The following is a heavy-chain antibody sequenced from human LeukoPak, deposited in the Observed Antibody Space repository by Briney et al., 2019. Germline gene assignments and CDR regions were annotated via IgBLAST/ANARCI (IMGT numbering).Heavy chain of an antibody. CDR3: ARTPYDFWSGYWRTQFDY. Sequence: PSETLSLTCTVYGGSISSSSYHWGWIRQPPGKGLEWIGSIYYSGSTYYNPSLKSRVTISVDTSKNQFSLKLSSVTAADTAVYYCARTPYDFWSGYWRTQFDYWGQGTLVTVSS. CDR1: GGSISSSSYH. CDR2: IYYSGST. D-gene: IGHD3-3*01. J-gene: IGHJ4*02. V-gene: IGHV4-39*01.